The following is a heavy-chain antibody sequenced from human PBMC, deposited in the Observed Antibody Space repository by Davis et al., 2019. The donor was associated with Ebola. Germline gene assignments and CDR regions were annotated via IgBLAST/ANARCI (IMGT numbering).Heavy chain of an antibody. CDR1: GYRFTNYW. CDR3: ATTEGSGGSCY. J-gene: IGHJ4*02. Sequence: KVSCKGSGYRFTNYWIGWVRQRPGKGLEWMGIIFPGDSDTRYSPSFEGQVTISADKSISTAYLQWSSLKASDTAMYYCATTEGSGGSCYFGQGTLVTVSS. D-gene: IGHD2-15*01. CDR2: IFPGDSDT. V-gene: IGHV5-51*01.